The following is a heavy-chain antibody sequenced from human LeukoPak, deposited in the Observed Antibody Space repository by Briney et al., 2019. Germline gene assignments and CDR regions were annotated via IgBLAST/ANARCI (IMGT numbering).Heavy chain of an antibody. J-gene: IGHJ5*02. CDR2: IHYSGST. D-gene: IGHD5-18*01. Sequence: SETLSLTCTVSGGSISSSSYYWGWIRQPPGKGLEWIGSIHYSGSTYYNPSLKSRVTISVDTSKNQFSLKLSSVTAADTAVYYCARDRRHSYGYSEARKYNWFDPWGQGTLVTVSS. V-gene: IGHV4-39*07. CDR1: GGSISSSSYY. CDR3: ARDRRHSYGYSEARKYNWFDP.